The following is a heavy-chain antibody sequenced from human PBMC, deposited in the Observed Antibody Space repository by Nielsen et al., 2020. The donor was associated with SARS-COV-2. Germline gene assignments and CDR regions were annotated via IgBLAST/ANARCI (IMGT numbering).Heavy chain of an antibody. V-gene: IGHV3-74*01. Sequence: GGSLRLSCAASGFTFSSYWMHWVRQAPGKGLVWVSRINSDGSSTTYADSVKGRFTISRDNSKNTLYLQMNSLRAEDTAVYYCARVSYGSGSYYNVYYYYYMDVWGKGTTVTVSS. CDR3: ARVSYGSGSYYNVYYYYYMDV. J-gene: IGHJ6*03. D-gene: IGHD3-10*01. CDR1: GFTFSSYW. CDR2: INSDGSST.